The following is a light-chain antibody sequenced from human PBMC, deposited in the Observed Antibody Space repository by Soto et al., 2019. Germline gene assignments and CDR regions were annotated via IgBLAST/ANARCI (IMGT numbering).Light chain of an antibody. CDR3: QQLNSYPVT. V-gene: IGKV1-9*01. Sequence: DIQLTQSPSFLSASVGDRVTITCRASQGLSSDLAWYQQKPGKAPKLLIYAASTLQSGVPSRFSGSGSGTEFTLTSSSLQPEDFATYYCQQLNSYPVTFGHGTRLEIK. J-gene: IGKJ5*01. CDR1: QGLSSD. CDR2: AAS.